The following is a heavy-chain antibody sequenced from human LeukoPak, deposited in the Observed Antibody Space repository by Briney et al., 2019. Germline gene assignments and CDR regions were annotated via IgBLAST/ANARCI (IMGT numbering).Heavy chain of an antibody. D-gene: IGHD3-16*02. CDR1: GFTFSSYS. J-gene: IGHJ4*02. CDR3: ANALGVIAPFDY. V-gene: IGHV3-23*01. Sequence: GGSLRLSCAASGFTFSSYSMNWVRQAPGKGLEWVSAISGSGGSTYYADSVKGRFTTSRDNSKNTLYLQMNSLRAEDTAVYYCANALGVIAPFDYWGQGTLVTVSS. CDR2: ISGSGGST.